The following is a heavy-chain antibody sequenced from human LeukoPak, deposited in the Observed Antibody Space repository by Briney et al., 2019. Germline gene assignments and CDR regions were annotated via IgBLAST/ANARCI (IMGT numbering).Heavy chain of an antibody. D-gene: IGHD3-3*01. CDR3: ARVGGSEYYDFWSGYLSGYYYYYYMDV. Sequence: SETLSLTCTVSGYSISSGYYWDWIRQPPGKGLEWIGSIYHSGSTYYNPSLKSRVTISVDTSKNQFSLKLSSVTAADTAVYYCARVGGSEYYDFWSGYLSGYYYYYYMDVWGKGTTVTVSS. CDR1: GYSISSGYY. V-gene: IGHV4-38-2*02. J-gene: IGHJ6*03. CDR2: IYHSGST.